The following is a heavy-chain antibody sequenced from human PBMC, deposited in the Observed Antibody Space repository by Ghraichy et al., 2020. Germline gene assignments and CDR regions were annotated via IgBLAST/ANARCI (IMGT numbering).Heavy chain of an antibody. Sequence: SETLSLTCTVSGGSISSYYWTWIRQPPGKGLEWIGYIYASGTTNYNPSLKSRVTISLDTSRNQFSLKLSSVTAADTAVYYCARQLYYYDSSGYLNLPNAFDIWGQGTMVTVSS. CDR2: IYASGTT. V-gene: IGHV4-4*09. J-gene: IGHJ3*02. CDR1: GGSISSYY. CDR3: ARQLYYYDSSGYLNLPNAFDI. D-gene: IGHD3-22*01.